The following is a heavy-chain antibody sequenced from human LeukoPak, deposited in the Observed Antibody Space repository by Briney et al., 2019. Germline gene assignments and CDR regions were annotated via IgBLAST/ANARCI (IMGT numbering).Heavy chain of an antibody. D-gene: IGHD5-12*01. CDR3: TRGLYSGYSNWFDP. V-gene: IGHV3-49*03. CDR2: IRSKAYGGTT. CDR1: GFTFGDYA. J-gene: IGHJ5*02. Sequence: GRSLRLSCTASGFTFGDYAMSWFRQAPGKGLKWVGFIRSKAYGGTTEYAASVKGRFTISRDDSKSIAYLQMNSLKTEDTAVYYCTRGLYSGYSNWFDPWGQGTLVTVSS.